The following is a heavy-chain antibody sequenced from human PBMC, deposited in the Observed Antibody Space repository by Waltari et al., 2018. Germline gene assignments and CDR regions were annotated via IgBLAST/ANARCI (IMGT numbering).Heavy chain of an antibody. D-gene: IGHD6-13*01. CDR3: ARRPVAAGIDS. Sequence: QVHLVDSGGGVVQPGTSLRLSCSASGFSFSDYAFHWVRQAPGKGLQWVALISKVGGNKYYIDSVKGRFTVSRDNSKSTLYLQMNSLTTEDTAVYYCARRPVAAGIDSWGQGTLVTVSS. CDR2: ISKVGGNK. CDR1: GFSFSDYA. V-gene: IGHV3-30*04. J-gene: IGHJ4*02.